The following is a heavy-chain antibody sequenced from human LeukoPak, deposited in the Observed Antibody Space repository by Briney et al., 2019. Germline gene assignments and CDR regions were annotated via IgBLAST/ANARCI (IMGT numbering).Heavy chain of an antibody. V-gene: IGHV1-69*04. CDR2: IIPILGIA. CDR1: GGTFSSYA. D-gene: IGHD2-2*01. CDR3: ARTKYQLLWDDY. J-gene: IGHJ4*02. Sequence: ASVKVSCKASGGTFSSYAISWVRQAPGQGLEWMGRIIPILGIANYAQKFQGRVTITADKSTSTAYMELSSLRSEDTAVYYGARTKYQLLWDDYWGQGTLVTVSS.